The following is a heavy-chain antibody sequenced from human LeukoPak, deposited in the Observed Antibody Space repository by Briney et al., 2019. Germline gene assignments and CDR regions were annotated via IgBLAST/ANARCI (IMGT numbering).Heavy chain of an antibody. Sequence: GGSLRLSCAASGFTFSSYAMSWVRQAPGKGLEWVSAISGSGGSTYYADSVKGRFTISRDSSKNTLYLQMNSLRAEDTAVYYCAKDGDRIAVAGLDYWGQGTLVTVSS. D-gene: IGHD6-19*01. V-gene: IGHV3-23*01. CDR3: AKDGDRIAVAGLDY. CDR1: GFTFSSYA. J-gene: IGHJ4*02. CDR2: ISGSGGST.